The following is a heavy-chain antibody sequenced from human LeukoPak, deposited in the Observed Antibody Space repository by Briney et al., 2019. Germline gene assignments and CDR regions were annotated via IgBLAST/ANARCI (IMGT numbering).Heavy chain of an antibody. J-gene: IGHJ4*02. CDR2: IYYSGST. CDR3: ARVAPLRIAAAGTGLIEY. V-gene: IGHV4-39*01. CDR1: GGSISSSGYY. D-gene: IGHD6-13*01. Sequence: SETLSLTCTVSGGSISSSGYYWGWLRQPPGTGLEWLGSIYYSGSTYYNPSLKSRVTISVDTSKNQFSLKLSSVTAADTAVYYCARVAPLRIAAAGTGLIEYWGQGTLVTVSS.